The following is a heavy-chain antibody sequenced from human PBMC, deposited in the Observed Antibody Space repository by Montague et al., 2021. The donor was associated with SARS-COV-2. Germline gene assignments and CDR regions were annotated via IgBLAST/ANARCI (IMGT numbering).Heavy chain of an antibody. D-gene: IGHD3-9*01. J-gene: IGHJ4*02. CDR2: IDWDDDK. CDR3: ARTLHDILTGYYSFDY. V-gene: IGHV2-70*01. CDR1: GLSLSTSGMC. Sequence: PALVKPTQTLTLTCNFSGLSLSTSGMCVSWIRQPPGKALEWLELIDWDDDKYYSTYMKTRLTISKDTSKNQVVLTMTNLDPVDTATYYCARTLHDILTGYYSFDYWGQETLVTVSS.